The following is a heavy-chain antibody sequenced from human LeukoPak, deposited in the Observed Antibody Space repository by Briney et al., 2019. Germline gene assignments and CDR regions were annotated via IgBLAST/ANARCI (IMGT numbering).Heavy chain of an antibody. D-gene: IGHD2-2*01. CDR1: GGSISSSSYY. V-gene: IGHV4-39*07. J-gene: IGHJ6*02. CDR2: IYYGGST. Sequence: SETLSLTCTVSGGSISSSSYYWGWIRQPPGKGLEWIGSIYYGGSTYYNPSLKSRVTISVDTSKNQFSLKVSSVTAADMAVYYCARDAGHQLSRRNYYAMDVWGQGTTVTVSS. CDR3: ARDAGHQLSRRNYYAMDV.